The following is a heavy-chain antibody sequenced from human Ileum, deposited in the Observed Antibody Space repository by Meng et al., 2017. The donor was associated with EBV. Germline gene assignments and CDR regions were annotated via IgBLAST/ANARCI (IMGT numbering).Heavy chain of an antibody. V-gene: IGHV1-18*01. J-gene: IGHJ2*01. D-gene: IGHD4-11*01. Sequence: QAQLVKSGAEVKKPGASVKVSCKASGYTFTNYGISWVRQAPGQGLEWMGRISADSGNTNYPQKFQGRVTMTTDTSTRTAYMEVRRLRSDDTAVYYCARGVTTVLYWFFDLWGRGTLVTVSS. CDR2: ISADSGNT. CDR3: ARGVTTVLYWFFDL. CDR1: GYTFTNYG.